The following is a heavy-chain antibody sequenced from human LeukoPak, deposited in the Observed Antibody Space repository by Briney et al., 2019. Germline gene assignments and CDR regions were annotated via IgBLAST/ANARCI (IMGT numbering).Heavy chain of an antibody. V-gene: IGHV1-69*05. J-gene: IGHJ6*03. D-gene: IGHD3-22*01. CDR1: GGTFSSYA. CDR3: ARGVSGYQGYYNMVV. Sequence: ASVKVSCKASGGTFSSYAINWVRQAPGQGLEWVGRIIPIFGTANYAQKFQGRVTITTDESTSTAYMELSSLRSEDTAMYYCARGVSGYQGYYNMVVWDKGTTVTVSS. CDR2: IIPIFGTA.